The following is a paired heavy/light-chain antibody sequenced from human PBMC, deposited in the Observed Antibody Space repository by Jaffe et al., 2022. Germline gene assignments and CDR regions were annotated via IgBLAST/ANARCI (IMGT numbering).Light chain of an antibody. CDR3: SSYTSSSTVI. CDR1: SSDVGDYNY. V-gene: IGLV2-14*03. Sequence: QSALTQPASVSGSPGQSITISCTGTSSDVGDYNYVSWYQQHSGKAPKLMIHDVSNRPSGVSHRFSGSKSGNTASLTISGLQAEDEADYYCSSYTSSSTVIFGGGTKLTVL. J-gene: IGLJ2*01. CDR2: DVS.
Heavy chain of an antibody. CDR2: ISSGSSSI. D-gene: IGHD3-3*01. J-gene: IGHJ6*03. Sequence: EVQLVESGGGLIQPGGSLRLSCAASGFTFNTYNMNWVRQAPGKGLEWVSYISSGSSSIYYGDSVKGRFTISRDNAKNSLYLQMNSLRAEDTAVYYCVRVRENFWSDIYSYYYMDVWGKGTTVTVSS. V-gene: IGHV3-48*01. CDR1: GFTFNTYN. CDR3: VRVRENFWSDIYSYYYMDV.